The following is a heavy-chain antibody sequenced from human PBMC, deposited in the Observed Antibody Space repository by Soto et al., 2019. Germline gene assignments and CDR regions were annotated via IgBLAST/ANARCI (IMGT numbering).Heavy chain of an antibody. CDR1: GYKFTTYF. Sequence: QVQLVQSGAELKKPGASVKVACKASGYKFTTYFIHWVRQAPGQGLEWMGMIHPSGDTGYARKFWGRVTMTIDTSTTTAYMELRNLTSEDTAVYFSVRGYCTTSPCSGDFQFWGQGTLVTVSS. CDR3: VRGYCTTSPCSGDFQF. J-gene: IGHJ1*01. V-gene: IGHV1-46*01. CDR2: IHPSGDT. D-gene: IGHD2-15*01.